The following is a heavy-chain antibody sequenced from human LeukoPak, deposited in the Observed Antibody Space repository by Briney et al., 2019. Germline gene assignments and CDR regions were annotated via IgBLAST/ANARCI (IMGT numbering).Heavy chain of an antibody. D-gene: IGHD3-22*01. CDR2: IYYSGST. J-gene: IGHJ3*02. Sequence: SETLSLTCTASGFSISSYYWSWIRQPPGKGLEWIGDIYYSGSTNYNPSLKSRVNTSVDTSKNQFSLKLSSVTAADTAVYYCARDSTYYYDSSGYAFDIWGQGTMVTVSS. V-gene: IGHV4-59*01. CDR1: GFSISSYY. CDR3: ARDSTYYYDSSGYAFDI.